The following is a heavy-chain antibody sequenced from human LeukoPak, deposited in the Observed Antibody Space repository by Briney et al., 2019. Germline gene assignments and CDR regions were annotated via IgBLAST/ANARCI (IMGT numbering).Heavy chain of an antibody. CDR2: ISESGRTT. D-gene: IGHD6-19*01. J-gene: IGHJ4*02. Sequence: PGGSLRLSCAASGFTFSSRAMTWVRQAPGKGLEWVSVISESGRTTYYADSMKGRFTISRDNSKNTLYLQMNNVRAEDTAVYYCAKALAPGIAVAEYWGQGTLVTVSS. CDR1: GFTFSSRA. V-gene: IGHV3-23*01. CDR3: AKALAPGIAVAEY.